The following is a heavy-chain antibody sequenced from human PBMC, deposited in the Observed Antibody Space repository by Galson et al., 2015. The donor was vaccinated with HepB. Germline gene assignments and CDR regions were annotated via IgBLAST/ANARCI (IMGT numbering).Heavy chain of an antibody. V-gene: IGHV5-51*01. CDR2: IYPGDSDT. Sequence: QSGAEVKKPGESLKISCKGSGYSFTSYWIGWVRQMPGKGLEWMGIIYPGDSDTRYSPSFQGQVTISADKSISTAYLQWSSLKASDTAMYYCARPRKGEKGQSSSSWWADYWGQGTLVTVSS. J-gene: IGHJ4*02. CDR3: ARPRKGEKGQSSSSWWADY. D-gene: IGHD6-13*01. CDR1: GYSFTSYW.